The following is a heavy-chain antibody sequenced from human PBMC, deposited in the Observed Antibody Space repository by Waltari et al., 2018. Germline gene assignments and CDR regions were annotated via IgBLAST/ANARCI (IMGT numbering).Heavy chain of an antibody. CDR1: GGSISSSSYS. J-gene: IGHJ4*02. CDR2: IYYSGST. CDR3: ARGYYDSSGPQEDY. D-gene: IGHD3-22*01. V-gene: IGHV4-39*01. Sequence: QLQLQESGPGLVKPSETLSLTCTVSGGSISSSSYSWGWIRPPPGKGVAWIGSIYYSGSTYYHPSLKSRVTISVDTSKNQFSLKLSSVTAADTAGYYCARGYYDSSGPQEDYWGQGTLVTVSS.